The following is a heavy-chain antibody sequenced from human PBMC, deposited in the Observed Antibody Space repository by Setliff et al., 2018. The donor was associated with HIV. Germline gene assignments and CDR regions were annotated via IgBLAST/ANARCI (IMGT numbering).Heavy chain of an antibody. J-gene: IGHJ5*02. CDR1: GGSISSSNW. CDR2: IYHSGST. V-gene: IGHV4-4*02. CDR3: ARSYCSSSTCLTWFDP. Sequence: SETLSLTCTVSGGSISSSNWWSWVRQPPGKGLEWIGEIYHSGSTKYNPSLKSRVTISVDKSKNQFSLMLTSVTAADTAFYYCARSYCSSSTCLTWFDPWGQGTLVTVSS. D-gene: IGHD2-2*01.